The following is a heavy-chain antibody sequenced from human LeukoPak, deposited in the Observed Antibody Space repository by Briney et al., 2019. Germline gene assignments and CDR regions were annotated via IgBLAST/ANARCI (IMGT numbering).Heavy chain of an antibody. CDR3: ARDLGVAYCSGGSCYLDY. CDR1: SGSFSGYY. V-gene: IGHV4-34*01. CDR2: IYYSGST. J-gene: IGHJ4*02. D-gene: IGHD2-15*01. Sequence: SETLSLTCAVYSGSFSGYYWSWIRQPPGKGMEWIGSIYYSGSTYYNPSLKSRVTISVDTSKNQFSLKLSSVTAADTAVYYCARDLGVAYCSGGSCYLDYWGQGTLVTVSS.